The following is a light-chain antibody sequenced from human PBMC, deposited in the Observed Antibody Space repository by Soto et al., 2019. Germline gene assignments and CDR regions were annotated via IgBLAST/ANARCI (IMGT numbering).Light chain of an antibody. CDR3: CSYAGSSTFGV. V-gene: IGLV2-23*03. J-gene: IGLJ2*01. CDR1: SSDVGSYNL. CDR2: EGS. Sequence: QSSLTQPASVSGSPGQSITISCTGTSSDVGSYNLVSWYQQHPGKAPKLMIYEGSKRPSGVSNRFSGSKYGNTASLTISGLQAEDEADYYCCSYAGSSTFGVFGGGTKVTVL.